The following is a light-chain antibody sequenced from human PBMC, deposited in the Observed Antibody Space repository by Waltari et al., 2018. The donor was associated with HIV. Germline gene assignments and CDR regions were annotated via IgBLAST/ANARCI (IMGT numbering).Light chain of an antibody. CDR3: QESYTSTRT. CDR1: QTISTF. V-gene: IGKV1-39*01. J-gene: IGKJ1*01. Sequence: DIQMAQSPSSLSASVGDTVTITCRASQTISTFLNWDQQRPGRAPKLVIYFASSLQSGVPSRFSGSGSGTHFTLTISSLQPEDSATYFCQESYTSTRTFGQGTKVEIK. CDR2: FAS.